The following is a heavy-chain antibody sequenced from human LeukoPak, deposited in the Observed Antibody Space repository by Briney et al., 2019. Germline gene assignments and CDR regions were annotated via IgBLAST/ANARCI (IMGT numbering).Heavy chain of an antibody. Sequence: PSETLSLTCTVSGGSISSSSYYWGWIRQPPGRGLEWIGSIYYSGSTYYNPSLKSRVTISVDTSKNQFSLKLSSVTAADTAVYYCASKGATYSSSWYYSDYWGQGTLVTVSS. CDR1: GGSISSSSYY. D-gene: IGHD6-13*01. CDR2: IYYSGST. J-gene: IGHJ4*02. CDR3: ASKGATYSSSWYYSDY. V-gene: IGHV4-39*01.